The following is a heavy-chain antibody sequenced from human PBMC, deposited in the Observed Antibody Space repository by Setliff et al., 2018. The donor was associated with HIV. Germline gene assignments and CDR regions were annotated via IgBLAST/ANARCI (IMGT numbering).Heavy chain of an antibody. J-gene: IGHJ5*02. CDR1: GGTFSSYA. V-gene: IGHV1-69*13. CDR3: ASEQTYYDFWSGYYLGGVFDP. Sequence: GASVKVSCKASGGTFSSYAISWVRQAPGQGLEWMGGIIPILGTTNYAQKFQGRVTITADESTSTAYMELSSLRSEDTAVYYCASEQTYYDFWSGYYLGGVFDPWGQGTLVTSPQ. D-gene: IGHD3-3*01. CDR2: IIPILGTT.